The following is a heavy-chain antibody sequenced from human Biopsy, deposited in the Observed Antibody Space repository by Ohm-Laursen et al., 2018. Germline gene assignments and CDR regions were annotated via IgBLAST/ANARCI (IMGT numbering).Heavy chain of an antibody. CDR2: ITTDSGRI. CDR3: ARHLRYNDY. Sequence: SLRLSCAASGFTLSDGMTWVRQAPGKGLEWVSSITTDSGRIFYADSVRGRFTISRDNSKNILYLQMNSLRAEDTAEYYCARHLRYNDYWGQGTLVTVSS. J-gene: IGHJ4*02. V-gene: IGHV3-23*01. CDR1: GFTLSDG. D-gene: IGHD3-9*01.